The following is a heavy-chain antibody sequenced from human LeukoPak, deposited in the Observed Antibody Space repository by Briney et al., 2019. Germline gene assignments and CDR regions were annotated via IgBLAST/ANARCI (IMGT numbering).Heavy chain of an antibody. V-gene: IGHV4-30-2*01. CDR1: GGSISSGGYY. CDR3: ARDSSRGVILNWFDP. CDR2: IYHSGST. Sequence: PSETLSLTCTVSGGSISSGGYYWSWIRQPPGKGLEWIGYIYHSGSTYYNPSLKSRVTISVDTSKNQFSLKLSSVTAADTAVYYCARDSSRGVILNWFDPWGQGTLVTVSS. D-gene: IGHD3-10*01. J-gene: IGHJ5*02.